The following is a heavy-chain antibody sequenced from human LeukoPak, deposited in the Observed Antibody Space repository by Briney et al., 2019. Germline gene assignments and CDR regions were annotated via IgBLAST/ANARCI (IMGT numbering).Heavy chain of an antibody. J-gene: IGHJ3*02. CDR1: GFTFSAYA. CDR3: ARDPNGDYIGAFDM. CDR2: IRGGGGSA. V-gene: IGHV3-23*01. D-gene: IGHD4-17*01. Sequence: GGSLRLSCTASGFTFSAYAMMWVRQAPGKGPEWVSAIRGGGGSAFYADSVKGRFTISRDNSKYTLFLHLNILRAEDTAVYYCARDPNGDYIGAFDMWGPGTMVTVSS.